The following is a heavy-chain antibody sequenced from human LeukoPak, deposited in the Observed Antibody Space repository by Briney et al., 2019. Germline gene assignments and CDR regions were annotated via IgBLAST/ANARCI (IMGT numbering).Heavy chain of an antibody. CDR1: GVTFRSYR. Sequence: PGGSLRLSCAASGVTFRSYRMSSGRQAPGKGLEWVANIKEDGSEKYYVDSVKGRFTISRDNAKNSLHLQMNSLRGEDTAVYYCAREYSWGQGTLVTVSS. V-gene: IGHV3-7*01. J-gene: IGHJ4*02. CDR2: IKEDGSEK. CDR3: AREYS.